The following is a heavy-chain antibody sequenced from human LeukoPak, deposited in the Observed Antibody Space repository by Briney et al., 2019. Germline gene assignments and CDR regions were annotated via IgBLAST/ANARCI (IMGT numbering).Heavy chain of an antibody. Sequence: GGSLRLSCAASGFTFDDYAMHWVRQAPGKGLEWVSGISWNSGSIGYADSVKGRFTISRDNAKNSLYLQMNGLRAEDTALYYCAKGRYYDSSGYYTFWGQGTLVTVSS. CDR1: GFTFDDYA. CDR3: AKGRYYDSSGYYTF. D-gene: IGHD3-22*01. J-gene: IGHJ4*02. CDR2: ISWNSGSI. V-gene: IGHV3-9*01.